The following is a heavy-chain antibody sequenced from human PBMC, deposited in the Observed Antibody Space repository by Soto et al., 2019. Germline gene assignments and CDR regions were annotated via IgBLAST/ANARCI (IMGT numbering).Heavy chain of an antibody. Sequence: QITLKESGPTLLKPTQTLTLTCTFSGFSLTTTGVGVGWIRQPPGKALECLAVIYWDDDKRYSTSLRNRLTISKATSKNQVVLTMTNMDPVDTGTYYCAHRPSLDWGHFDSWGQGALVTVSS. J-gene: IGHJ4*02. V-gene: IGHV2-5*02. CDR3: AHRPSLDWGHFDS. CDR1: GFSLTTTGVG. D-gene: IGHD7-27*01. CDR2: IYWDDDK.